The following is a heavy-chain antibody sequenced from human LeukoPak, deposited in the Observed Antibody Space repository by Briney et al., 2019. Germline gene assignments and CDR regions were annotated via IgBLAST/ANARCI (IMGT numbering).Heavy chain of an antibody. CDR2: ISGSGDNM. V-gene: IGHV3-48*04. J-gene: IGHJ4*02. D-gene: IGHD2-21*02. CDR3: AYCGGDCSFDY. CDR1: GFIFSGYG. Sequence: GRSLRLSCAASGFIFSGYGMHWVRQAPGKGLEWVSYISGSGDNMFYADSVKGRFTISRDNAKNLVYLQMNSLRADDTAVYYCAYCGGDCSFDYWGQGTLVTVSS.